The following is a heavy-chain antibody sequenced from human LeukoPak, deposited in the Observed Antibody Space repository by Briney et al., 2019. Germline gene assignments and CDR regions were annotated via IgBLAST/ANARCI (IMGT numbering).Heavy chain of an antibody. CDR3: ARAPDIVATRGVEG. CDR2: IYYSGST. J-gene: IGHJ4*02. V-gene: IGHV4-39*07. D-gene: IGHD5-12*01. CDR1: GGSISSSSYY. Sequence: PSETLSLTCTVSGGSISSSSYYWGWIRQPPGKGLEWIGSIYYSGSTYYNPSLKSRVTISVDTSKNQFSLKLSSVTAADTAVYYCARAPDIVATRGVEGWGQGTLVTVSS.